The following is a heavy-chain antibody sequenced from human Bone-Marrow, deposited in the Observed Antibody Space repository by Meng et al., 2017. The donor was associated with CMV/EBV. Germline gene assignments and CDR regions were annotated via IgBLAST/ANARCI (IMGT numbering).Heavy chain of an antibody. D-gene: IGHD6-19*01. Sequence: CAASGFTFSVYAMRWVRQAPGKGLGWVSAISGSGGSTYYADSVKGRFTISSDNSKNTLYLQMNGLRAEDTAVYYCAKEGRVAAAFDIWGQGTMVTVSS. V-gene: IGHV3-23*01. CDR3: AKEGRVAAAFDI. CDR2: ISGSGGST. CDR1: GFTFSVYA. J-gene: IGHJ3*02.